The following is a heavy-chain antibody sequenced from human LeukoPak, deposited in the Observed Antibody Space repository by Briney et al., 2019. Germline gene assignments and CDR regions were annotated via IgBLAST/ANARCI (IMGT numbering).Heavy chain of an antibody. Sequence: SVKVSCKSSGGTFSSYAISWVRQAPGPGLEWMGGIIPIFGTANNAQKFPGRVTITTYESTSTAYMELSSLRSEDTAVYYCANDPKYSGSWFDTWGQGTLVTVSS. CDR1: GGTFSSYA. D-gene: IGHD1-26*01. J-gene: IGHJ5*02. V-gene: IGHV1-69*05. CDR3: ANDPKYSGSWFDT. CDR2: IIPIFGTA.